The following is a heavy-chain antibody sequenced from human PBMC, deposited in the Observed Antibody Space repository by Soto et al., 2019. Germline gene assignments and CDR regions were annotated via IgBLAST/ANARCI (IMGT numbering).Heavy chain of an antibody. CDR2: IDSDGSST. Sequence: GGSLRLSCAASGFTFGSYWMNWVRQAPGKGLVWVSRIDSDGSSTTYADSVKGRFTTSRDNAKNTLYLQMSSLRVEDTAVYYCARGRPYGMDVWGQGTTVTVS. V-gene: IGHV3-74*01. J-gene: IGHJ6*02. CDR3: ARGRPYGMDV. CDR1: GFTFGSYW.